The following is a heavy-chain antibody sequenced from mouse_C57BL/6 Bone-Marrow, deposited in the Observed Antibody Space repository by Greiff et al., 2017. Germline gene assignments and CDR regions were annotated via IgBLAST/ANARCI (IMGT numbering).Heavy chain of an antibody. Sequence: QVQLKQSGAELARPGASVKLSCKASGYTFTSYGISWVKQRTGQGLEWIGEIYPRSGNTYYNEKFKGKATLTADKSSSTAYMELRSLTSEDSAVYFCARGNYYGSRTGFAYWGQGTLVTVSA. CDR3: ARGNYYGSRTGFAY. CDR2: IYPRSGNT. J-gene: IGHJ3*01. V-gene: IGHV1-81*01. D-gene: IGHD1-1*01. CDR1: GYTFTSYG.